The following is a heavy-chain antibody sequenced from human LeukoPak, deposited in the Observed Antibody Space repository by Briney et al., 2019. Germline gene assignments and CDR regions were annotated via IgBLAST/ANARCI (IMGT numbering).Heavy chain of an antibody. Sequence: GESLKISCKGSGYSFTSYWIGWVRRMPGKGLEWMGIIYPGDSDTRYSPSFQGQVTISADKSISTAYLQWSSLKASDTAMYYCARRNYYDSSGYYFKNDAFDIWGQGTMVTVSS. V-gene: IGHV5-51*01. D-gene: IGHD3-22*01. CDR3: ARRNYYDSSGYYFKNDAFDI. J-gene: IGHJ3*02. CDR2: IYPGDSDT. CDR1: GYSFTSYW.